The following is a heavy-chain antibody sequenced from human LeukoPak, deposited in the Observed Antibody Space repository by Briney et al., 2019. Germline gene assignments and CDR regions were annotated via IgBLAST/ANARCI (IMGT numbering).Heavy chain of an antibody. J-gene: IGHJ3*02. D-gene: IGHD2-15*01. Sequence: SETLSLTCTVSGGSISSYYWTWIRQPAGKGLEWIGRIYTSGTTNYNPSPKSRVTMSVDTSKGQLSLKLTSVTAADTAVYYCALRGLYCSASTCGGALHIWGQGTMVTVSS. CDR1: GGSISSYY. CDR3: ALRGLYCSASTCGGALHI. V-gene: IGHV4-4*07. CDR2: IYTSGTT.